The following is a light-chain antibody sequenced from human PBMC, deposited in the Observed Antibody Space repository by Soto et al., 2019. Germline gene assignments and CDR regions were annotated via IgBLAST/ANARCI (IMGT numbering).Light chain of an antibody. CDR3: QQFNNWPIT. J-gene: IGKJ5*01. V-gene: IGKV3-15*01. CDR1: QSVSSN. Sequence: EIVLTQSPGTLSLSPGERATLSCRASQSVSSNLAWYQQKPGQAPRLLIYYASTRATGIPARFSGSGSGTESTLTINSLQSEDFAVYFCQQFNNWPITFGQGTRLEIK. CDR2: YAS.